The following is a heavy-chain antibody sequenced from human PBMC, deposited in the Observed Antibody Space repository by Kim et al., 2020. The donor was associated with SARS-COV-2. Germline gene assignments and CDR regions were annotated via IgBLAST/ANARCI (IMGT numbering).Heavy chain of an antibody. V-gene: IGHV3-23*01. CDR1: GFTFSSYA. D-gene: IGHD6-19*01. CDR3: AARRLGIAVAGVDFDY. CDR2: ISGSGGST. J-gene: IGHJ4*02. Sequence: GGSLRLSCAASGFTFSSYAMSWVRQAPGKGLEWVSAISGSGGSTYYADSVKGRFTISRDNSKNTLYLQMNSLRAEDTAVYYCAARRLGIAVAGVDFDYWGQGTLVTVSS.